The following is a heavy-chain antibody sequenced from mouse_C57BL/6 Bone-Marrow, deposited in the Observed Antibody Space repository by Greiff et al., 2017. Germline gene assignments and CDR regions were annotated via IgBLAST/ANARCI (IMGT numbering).Heavy chain of an antibody. CDR3: TTSRTTVEAY. J-gene: IGHJ3*01. Sequence: EVQLQQSGAELVRPGASVKLSCTASGFNIKDDYMHWVKQRPEQGLEWIGWIDPENGDTEYASKFQGKATITADTSSNTAYLQLSSLTSEDTAVYYCTTSRTTVEAYWGQGTLVTVSA. CDR2: IDPENGDT. CDR1: GFNIKDDY. V-gene: IGHV14-4*01. D-gene: IGHD1-1*01.